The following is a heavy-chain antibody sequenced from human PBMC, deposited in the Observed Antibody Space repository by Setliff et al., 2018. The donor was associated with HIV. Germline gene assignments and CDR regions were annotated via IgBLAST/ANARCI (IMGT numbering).Heavy chain of an antibody. CDR1: NYTFTNYA. D-gene: IGHD4-4*01. CDR2: ISAYDGDT. J-gene: IGHJ4*02. Sequence: ASVKVSCKASNYTFTNYAITWVRQAPGQRPERMGWISAYDGDTKYAQKFHNRLSMTADTSTTTAYMDLRGLTSDDTGVYYCARVGLSAVPFPTVYWGQGTLVTVS. V-gene: IGHV1-18*01. CDR3: ARVGLSAVPFPTVY.